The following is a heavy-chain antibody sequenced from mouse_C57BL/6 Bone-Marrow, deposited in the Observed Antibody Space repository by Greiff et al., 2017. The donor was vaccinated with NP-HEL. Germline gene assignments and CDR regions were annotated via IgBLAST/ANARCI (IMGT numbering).Heavy chain of an antibody. Sequence: VQLQQSGPELVKPGASVKISCKASGYTFTDYYMNWVKQSHGKSLEWIGDINPNNGGTSYNQKFKGKATLTVDKSSSTAYMELRSLTSEDSAVYYCASFKSRFAYWGQGTLVTVSA. CDR2: INPNNGGT. CDR3: ASFKSRFAY. V-gene: IGHV1-26*01. CDR1: GYTFTDYY. J-gene: IGHJ3*01.